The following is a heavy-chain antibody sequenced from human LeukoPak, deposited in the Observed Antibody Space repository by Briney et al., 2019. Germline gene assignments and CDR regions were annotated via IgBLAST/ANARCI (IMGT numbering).Heavy chain of an antibody. D-gene: IGHD1-26*01. CDR3: AKDSRGSYDY. Sequence: PGGSLRLSCAASGFTFDDYAMHWVRQAPGKGVEWVSLISWDGGSTYNADSVKGRFTISRDNSKNSLYLQMNSLRAEDTALYYCAKDSRGSYDYWGQGTLVTVSS. CDR1: GFTFDDYA. V-gene: IGHV3-43D*03. J-gene: IGHJ4*02. CDR2: ISWDGGST.